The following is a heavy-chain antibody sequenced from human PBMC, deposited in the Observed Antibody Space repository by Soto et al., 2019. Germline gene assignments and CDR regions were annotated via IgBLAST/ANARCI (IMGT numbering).Heavy chain of an antibody. CDR2: IIPIFGTA. Sequence: QVQLVQSGAEVKKPGSSVKVSCKASGGTFSSYAISWVRQAPGQGLEWMGGIIPIFGTANYAQKFQGRVTITADESTSTAYIELSSLRSEDTAVYYCARAFHYGDYANYYYYGMDVWGQGTTVTVSS. J-gene: IGHJ6*02. D-gene: IGHD4-17*01. CDR3: ARAFHYGDYANYYYYGMDV. V-gene: IGHV1-69*01. CDR1: GGTFSSYA.